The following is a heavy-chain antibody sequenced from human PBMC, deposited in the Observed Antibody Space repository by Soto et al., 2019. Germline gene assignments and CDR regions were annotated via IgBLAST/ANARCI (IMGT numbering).Heavy chain of an antibody. V-gene: IGHV4-59*11. D-gene: IGHD6-19*01. Sequence: SETLSLTCTVSGGSISGHYWIWIRQPPGEEMEWIGYIFYSGSTTYNNNPSLKSRVTISVDTSKNQFSLRLSSVTAADTAVYYCARVGSSGWSPDYWGQGTLVTVSS. CDR3: ARVGSSGWSPDY. J-gene: IGHJ4*02. CDR1: GGSISGHY. CDR2: IFYSGSTTY.